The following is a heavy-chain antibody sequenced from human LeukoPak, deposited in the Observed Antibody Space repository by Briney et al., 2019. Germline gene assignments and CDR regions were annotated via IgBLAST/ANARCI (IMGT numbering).Heavy chain of an antibody. CDR3: ARDLAYCSSTSCYPRTFDY. V-gene: IGHV1-69*13. CDR1: GGTFSSYA. CDR2: IIPIFGTA. Sequence: SVKVSCKASGGTFSSYAISWVRQAPGQGLEWMGGIIPIFGTANYAQKFQGRVTITADESTSTAYMELSSLRSEDTAVYYCARDLAYCSSTSCYPRTFDYWGQGTLVTVSS. J-gene: IGHJ4*02. D-gene: IGHD2-2*01.